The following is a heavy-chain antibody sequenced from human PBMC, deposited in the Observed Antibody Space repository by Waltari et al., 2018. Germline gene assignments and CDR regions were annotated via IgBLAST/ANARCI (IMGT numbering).Heavy chain of an antibody. CDR3: ARANRGYSGYDYYDY. CDR1: GGTFSSYT. D-gene: IGHD5-12*01. CDR2: IIPILVIA. J-gene: IGHJ4*02. V-gene: IGHV1-69*02. Sequence: QVQLVQSGAEVKKPGSSVKVSCKASGGTFSSYTISWVRQAPGQGLEWMGRIIPILVIANYAQRFQGRVTITADKSTSTAYIELSSLISEDTAVYYCARANRGYSGYDYYDYWGQGTLVTVSS.